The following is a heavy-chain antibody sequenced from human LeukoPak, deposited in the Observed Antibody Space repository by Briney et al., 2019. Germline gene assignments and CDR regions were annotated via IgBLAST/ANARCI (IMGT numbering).Heavy chain of an antibody. CDR3: ARDSSGYNWFDP. CDR1: GGSISSYY. V-gene: IGHV4-59*01. J-gene: IGHJ5*02. CDR2: VYSSGST. Sequence: SETLSFTCTVSGGSISSYYWIWIRQPPGRGLEWIGYVYSSGSTNYNPSLKSRVTMSVDTSKNQFSLKLSSVTAADTAVYYCARDSSGYNWFDPWGQGTLVTVSS. D-gene: IGHD3-22*01.